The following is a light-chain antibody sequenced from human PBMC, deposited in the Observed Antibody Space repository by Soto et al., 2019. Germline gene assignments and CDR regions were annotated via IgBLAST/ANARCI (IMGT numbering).Light chain of an antibody. V-gene: IGKV1-39*01. J-gene: IGKJ1*01. CDR3: QQTYTSVAT. Sequence: DIQVTQSPSSLSASVGDSVTLSCQTSQRVDSYIHLYQHRTGKPPKLLIYAASTLQDGVPSRFIGGGSGTAFSLIITGLQPGDSATYYCQQTYTSVATFGQGTKVDIK. CDR1: QRVDSY. CDR2: AAS.